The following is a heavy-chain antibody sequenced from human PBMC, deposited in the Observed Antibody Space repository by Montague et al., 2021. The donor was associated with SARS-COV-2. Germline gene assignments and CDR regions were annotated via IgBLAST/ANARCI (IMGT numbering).Heavy chain of an antibody. J-gene: IGHJ4*02. D-gene: IGHD3-9*01. CDR1: GGTLSSTSFY. CDR3: ARHGPYYEISTGYFRPYYFDP. Sequence: SETLSLTCSVSGGTLSSTSFYWGWIRQPPGRGLEWIGTVHYSERPYYNPSLQSRVTISADRSKNRFSLNLGSVTASDTAVYYCARHGPYYEISTGYFRPYYFDPWGQGSLVTVAS. V-gene: IGHV4-39*01. CDR2: VHYSERP.